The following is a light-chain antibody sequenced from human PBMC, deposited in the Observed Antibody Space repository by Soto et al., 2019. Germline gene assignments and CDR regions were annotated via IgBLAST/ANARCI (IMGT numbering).Light chain of an antibody. Sequence: QSALTQPASLSGSPGQSITISCTGTSSDVGAYNHVSWYQQHPGKAPKLMIYEVSNRPSGVSNRFSGSKSGNTASLTISGLQAEDEADYYCTSFTSSSTWVFGGGTKLTVL. V-gene: IGLV2-14*01. CDR2: EVS. CDR3: TSFTSSSTWV. J-gene: IGLJ3*02. CDR1: SSDVGAYNH.